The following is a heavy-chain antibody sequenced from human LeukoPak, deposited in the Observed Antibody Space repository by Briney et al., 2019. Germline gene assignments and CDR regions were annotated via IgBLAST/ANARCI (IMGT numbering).Heavy chain of an antibody. CDR3: ARGGGDGDPYYYYYGMDV. CDR2: INHSGST. J-gene: IGHJ6*02. D-gene: IGHD4-17*01. CDR1: GGSFSGYY. Sequence: SETLPLTCAVYGGSFSGYYWSWIRQPPGKGLEWIGEINHSGSTNYNPSLKSRVTISVDTSKNQFSLKLSSVTAADTAVYYCARGGGDGDPYYYYYGMDVWGQGTTVTVSS. V-gene: IGHV4-34*01.